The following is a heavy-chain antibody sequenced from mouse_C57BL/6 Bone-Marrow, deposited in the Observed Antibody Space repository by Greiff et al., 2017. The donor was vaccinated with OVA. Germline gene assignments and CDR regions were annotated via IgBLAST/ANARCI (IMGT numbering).Heavy chain of an antibody. CDR3: ARDGGFYYYGSSALGFAY. J-gene: IGHJ3*01. D-gene: IGHD1-1*01. CDR1: GFTFSSYA. Sequence: EVKLMESGGGLVKPGGSLKLSCAASGFTFSSYAMSWVRQTPEKRLEWVATISDGGSYTYYPDNVKGRFPISRDNAKNNLYLQMSHRKSEDTAMYYCARDGGFYYYGSSALGFAYWGQGTLVTVSA. CDR2: ISDGGSYT. V-gene: IGHV5-4*01.